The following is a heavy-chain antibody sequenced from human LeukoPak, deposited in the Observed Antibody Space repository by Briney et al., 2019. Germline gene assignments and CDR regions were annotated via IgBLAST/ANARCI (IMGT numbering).Heavy chain of an antibody. D-gene: IGHD1-26*01. CDR2: IYYSGST. J-gene: IGHJ4*02. CDR3: ARTAVGALDY. CDR1: GDSIGSSSYY. V-gene: IGHV4-39*01. Sequence: SETLSLTCTVSGDSIGSSSYYWGWIRQPPGKGLEWIGNIYYSGSTYYKPSLKSRVTISVDTSKNQFSLKLSSVTAADTAVYYCARTAVGALDYWGQGTLVTVS.